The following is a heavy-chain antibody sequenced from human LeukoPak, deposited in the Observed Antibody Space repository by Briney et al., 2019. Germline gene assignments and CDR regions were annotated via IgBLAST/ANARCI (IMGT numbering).Heavy chain of an antibody. CDR2: INPNSGGT. CDR3: ARDLAIVVAAFDI. V-gene: IGHV1-2*02. Sequence: EASVKVSCKASGYTFTGYYMHWVRQAPGQGLEWMGWINPNSGGTNYAQKFQGRVTMTRDTSISTAYMELRSLRSDDTAVYYCARDLAIVVAAFDIWGQGTMVTVSS. CDR1: GYTFTGYY. D-gene: IGHD3-22*01. J-gene: IGHJ3*02.